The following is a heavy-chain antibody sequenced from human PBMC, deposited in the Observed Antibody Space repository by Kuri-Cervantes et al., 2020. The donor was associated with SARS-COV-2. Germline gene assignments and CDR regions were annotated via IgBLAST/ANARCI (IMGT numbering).Heavy chain of an antibody. V-gene: IGHV3-30*04. Sequence: GESLKISCAASGFTFSSYAMHWVRQAPGKGLEWVAVISYDGSNKYYADSVKGRFTISRDNSKNTLYLQMNSLRAEDTAVYYCARGPGSYSDYWGQGTLVTVSS. CDR3: ARGPGSYSDY. D-gene: IGHD1-26*01. CDR2: ISYDGSNK. J-gene: IGHJ4*02. CDR1: GFTFSSYA.